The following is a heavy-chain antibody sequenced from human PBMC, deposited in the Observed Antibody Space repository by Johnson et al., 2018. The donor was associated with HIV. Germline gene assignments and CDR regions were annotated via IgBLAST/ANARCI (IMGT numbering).Heavy chain of an antibody. Sequence: VQLVESGGILVKPGGSLRLSCAASGFTFSDYDMHWVRQTTGEGLEWVSHITTAGDTYYPGSVKGRFPISRDNAKNSLYLQMNSMEAEDTALYYCARFLGYDDSNGYYFGDGFDVWGLGTMVTVSA. D-gene: IGHD3-22*01. CDR2: ITTAGDT. V-gene: IGHV3-13*01. CDR1: GFTFSDYD. J-gene: IGHJ3*01. CDR3: ARFLGYDDSNGYYFGDGFDV.